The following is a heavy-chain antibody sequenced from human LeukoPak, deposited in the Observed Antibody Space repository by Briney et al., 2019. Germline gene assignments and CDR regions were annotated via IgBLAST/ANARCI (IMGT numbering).Heavy chain of an antibody. CDR2: ISYDGSNK. CDR3: ARVVFDDSSGENWFDP. J-gene: IGHJ5*02. V-gene: IGHV3-30*05. D-gene: IGHD3-22*01. CDR1: GFTFSSYS. Sequence: PGGSLRLSCAASGFTFSSYSMNWVRQAPGKGLEWVAVISYDGSNKYYADSVKGRFTISRDNSKNTLYLQMNSLRAEDTAVYYCARVVFDDSSGENWFDPWGQGTLVTVSS.